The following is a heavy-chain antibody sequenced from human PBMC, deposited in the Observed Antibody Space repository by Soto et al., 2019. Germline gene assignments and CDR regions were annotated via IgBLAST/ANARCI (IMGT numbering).Heavy chain of an antibody. CDR3: VKSVDNNNLLDY. CDR2: SSNSGSFT. J-gene: IGHJ4*01. V-gene: IGHV3-11*06. D-gene: IGHD1-1*01. Sequence: LRLSCAASGFTFSDHYMSWIRQAPGKGLEWIGYSSNSGSFTRYADSVKGRFSISRDNAKNSLYLQINSLRGDDTAIYYCVKSVDNNNLLDYWGQEPRSPSPQ. CDR1: GFTFSDHY.